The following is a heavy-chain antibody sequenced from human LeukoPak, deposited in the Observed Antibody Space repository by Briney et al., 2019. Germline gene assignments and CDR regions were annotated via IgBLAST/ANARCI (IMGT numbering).Heavy chain of an antibody. CDR1: GYTFTSYD. CDR3: ARGPSAGVVNNV. Sequence: ASVKVSCKASGYTFTSYDINWVRQATRQGLEWMGWMNPNSGNTGYAQKFQGRVTMTRNTSISTAYMELSSLRSEDTAVYYCARGPSAGVVNNVWGQGTLVTVSS. D-gene: IGHD2/OR15-2a*01. J-gene: IGHJ4*02. CDR2: MNPNSGNT. V-gene: IGHV1-8*01.